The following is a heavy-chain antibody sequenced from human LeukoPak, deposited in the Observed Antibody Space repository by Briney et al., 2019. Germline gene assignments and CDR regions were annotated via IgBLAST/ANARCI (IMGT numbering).Heavy chain of an antibody. CDR2: IYYSGTT. Sequence: SETLSLTCSVSGGSISGYYWSWIRQPPGKGLEWIGYIYYSGTTIYNPSLKSRLTISLDTSKNQFSLKLSSVTAADTAVYYCARHTASADAFDIWGQGTMVTVSS. CDR3: ARHTASADAFDI. D-gene: IGHD4-17*01. J-gene: IGHJ3*02. V-gene: IGHV4-59*08. CDR1: GGSISGYY.